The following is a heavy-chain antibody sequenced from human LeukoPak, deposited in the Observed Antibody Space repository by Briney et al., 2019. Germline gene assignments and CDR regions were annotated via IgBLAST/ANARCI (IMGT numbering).Heavy chain of an antibody. D-gene: IGHD3-16*01. J-gene: IGHJ5*02. CDR1: GASIGSSSYY. Sequence: SETLSLTCTVSGASIGSSSYYWGWIRQPPGKGLEWIGSIYFSGSTYYNPSLKSRVTISGDTSKNQFYLKLNSVTVADTAVYYCAGLTYDSRRGSKFNWFDPWGQGTLVTVSS. CDR3: AGLTYDSRRGSKFNWFDP. CDR2: IYFSGST. V-gene: IGHV4-39*01.